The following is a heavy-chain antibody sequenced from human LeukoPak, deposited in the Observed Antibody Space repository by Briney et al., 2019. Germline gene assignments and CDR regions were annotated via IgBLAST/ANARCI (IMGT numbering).Heavy chain of an antibody. CDR1: GGTFSSHA. D-gene: IGHD5-24*01. V-gene: IGHV1-69*04. J-gene: IGHJ4*02. Sequence: GASVKVSCKTPGGTFSSHALNWVRQAPGQGLEWVGRIIPILGVENYAQTFQGRATITADKSTGTVYMELSSLTSEDTAVYYCARDREMATGGFDYWGQGTLVTVSS. CDR2: IIPILGVE. CDR3: ARDREMATGGFDY.